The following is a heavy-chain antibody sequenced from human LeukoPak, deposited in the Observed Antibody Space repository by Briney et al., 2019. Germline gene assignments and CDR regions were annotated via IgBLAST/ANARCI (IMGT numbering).Heavy chain of an antibody. V-gene: IGHV3-74*03. CDR1: GFTFSSSW. D-gene: IGHD3-22*01. CDR3: ARVVDDYDSGGFSWFDY. J-gene: IGHJ4*02. CDR2: VNSDGSRT. Sequence: GGSLRLSCAASGFTFSSSWMLWVRQGPGKGLEWVSRVNSDGSRTTYADSVKGRFTISRDNAKNTLYLQMNSLRAEDTAVYYCARVVDDYDSGGFSWFDYWGQGTLVTVSS.